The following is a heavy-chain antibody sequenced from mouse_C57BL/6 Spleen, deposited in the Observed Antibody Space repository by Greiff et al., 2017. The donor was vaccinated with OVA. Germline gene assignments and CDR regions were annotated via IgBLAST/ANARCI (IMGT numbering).Heavy chain of an antibody. CDR2: IYPRSGNT. J-gene: IGHJ2*01. Sequence: VQLQQSGAELARPGASVKLSCKASGYTFTSYGISWVKQRTGQGLEWIGEIYPRSGNTYYNEKFKGKATLTADKSSSTAYMELRSPTSEDSAVYFCARNYGSSYYFDYWGQGTTLTVSS. V-gene: IGHV1-81*01. D-gene: IGHD1-1*01. CDR3: ARNYGSSYYFDY. CDR1: GYTFTSYG.